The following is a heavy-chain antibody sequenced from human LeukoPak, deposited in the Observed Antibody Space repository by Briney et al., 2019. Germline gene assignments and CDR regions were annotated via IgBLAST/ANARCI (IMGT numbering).Heavy chain of an antibody. J-gene: IGHJ5*02. D-gene: IGHD3-22*01. CDR1: GYTFTGYY. Sequence: APVKVSCKASGYTFTGYYMHWVRQAPGQGLEWMGRINPNSGGTNYAQKFQGRVTMTRDTSISTAYMELSRLRSDDTAVYYCASDYDSSGYYYRWGQGTLVTVSS. CDR2: INPNSGGT. CDR3: ASDYDSSGYYYR. V-gene: IGHV1-2*06.